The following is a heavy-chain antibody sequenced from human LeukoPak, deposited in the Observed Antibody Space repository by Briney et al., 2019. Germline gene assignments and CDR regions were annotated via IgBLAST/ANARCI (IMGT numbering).Heavy chain of an antibody. CDR2: ISYDGSNK. CDR1: GFTFSSYA. CDR3: ARADPAVAGEAPHY. Sequence: GGSLRLSCAASGFTFSSYAMHWVRQAPGKGLEWVAVISYDGSNKYYADSVKGRFTISRDNSKNTLYMQMNSLRDEDTAVYYCARADPAVAGEAPHYWGQGTLVTVSS. V-gene: IGHV3-30-3*01. J-gene: IGHJ4*02. D-gene: IGHD6-19*01.